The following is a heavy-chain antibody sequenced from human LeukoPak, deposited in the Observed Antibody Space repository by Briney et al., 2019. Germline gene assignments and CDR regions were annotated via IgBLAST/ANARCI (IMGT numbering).Heavy chain of an antibody. CDR3: ARGDIVVVVAAIKSAAFDI. D-gene: IGHD2-15*01. CDR1: GGTFSSYA. Sequence: SVKVSCTASGGTFSSYAISWVRQAPGQGLEWMGGIIPIFGTANYAQKFQGRVTITADESTSTAYMELSSLRSEDTAVYYCARGDIVVVVAAIKSAAFDIWGQGTMVTVSS. CDR2: IIPIFGTA. V-gene: IGHV1-69*13. J-gene: IGHJ3*02.